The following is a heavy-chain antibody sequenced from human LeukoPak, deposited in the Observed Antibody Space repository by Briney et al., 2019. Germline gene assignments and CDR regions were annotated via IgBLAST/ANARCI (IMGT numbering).Heavy chain of an antibody. CDR3: ARLRGFGADYYYYYMDL. V-gene: IGHV4-4*02. J-gene: IGHJ6*03. D-gene: IGHD3-10*01. CDR2: IHDSGRT. Sequence: PSGTLSLTCAVSGGSISSSNWWNWVRQPPGKGLEWIGEIHDSGRTNYNPPLKSRVTISVDKSKNQFSLKLSSVTAADTAVYYCARLRGFGADYYYYYMDLWGKGTTVTVSS. CDR1: GGSISSSNW.